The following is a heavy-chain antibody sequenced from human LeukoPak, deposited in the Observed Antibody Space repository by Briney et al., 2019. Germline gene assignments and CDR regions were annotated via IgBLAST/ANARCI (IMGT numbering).Heavy chain of an antibody. CDR2: IIVGSGNT. D-gene: IGHD3-22*01. CDR1: GYTFTGYY. J-gene: IGHJ3*02. Sequence: SVKASCKASGYTFTGYYMHWVRQAPGQRLEWIGWIIVGSGNTNYAQKFQERVTITRDMSTSTAYMELSSLRSEDTAVYYCAAAGNYYDSSGLIRVDAFDIWGQGTMVTVSS. CDR3: AAAGNYYDSSGLIRVDAFDI. V-gene: IGHV1-58*02.